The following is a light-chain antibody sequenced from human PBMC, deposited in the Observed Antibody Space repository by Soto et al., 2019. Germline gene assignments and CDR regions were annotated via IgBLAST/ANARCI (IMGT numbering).Light chain of an antibody. CDR2: GNN. CDR3: ATWDDSLSGVV. Sequence: QAVVTQPPSVSGTPGQRVTISCSGSSSNIGSNYVFWYQHLPGTAPKLLIYGNNQRPSGVPDRFSGSKSGTSASLANSGLRFEDEADYYCATWDDSLSGVVFGGRTQLTVL. J-gene: IGLJ3*02. CDR1: SSNIGSNY. V-gene: IGLV1-47*01.